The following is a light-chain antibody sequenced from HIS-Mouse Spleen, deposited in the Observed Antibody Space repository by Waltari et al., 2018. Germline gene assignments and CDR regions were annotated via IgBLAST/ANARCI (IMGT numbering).Light chain of an antibody. CDR2: DVS. J-gene: IGLJ1*01. CDR1: SSDFGVYNY. V-gene: IGLV2-11*01. CDR3: CSYAGSYTYV. Sequence: QSALTQPRSVSGSPGPPVTISCPATSSDFGVYNYVSWYQQHPGKAPKLMIYDVSKRPSGVPDRFSGSKSGNTASLTISGLQAEDEADYYCCSYAGSYTYVFGTGTKVTVL.